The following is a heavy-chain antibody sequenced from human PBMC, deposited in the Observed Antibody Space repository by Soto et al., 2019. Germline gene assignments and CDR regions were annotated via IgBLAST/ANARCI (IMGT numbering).Heavy chain of an antibody. D-gene: IGHD2-8*01. CDR3: ARGLEYCTNGVCRRYYYYGMDV. V-gene: IGHV1-3*05. Sequence: QVQLVQSGAEEKKPGASVKVSCKASGYTFTSYAMHWVRQAPGQRLEWMGWINAGNGNTKYSQKFQGRVTITRDTSASTDYMELSSLRSEDTAVYYCARGLEYCTNGVCRRYYYYGMDVWGQGTTVTVSS. CDR2: INAGNGNT. CDR1: GYTFTSYA. J-gene: IGHJ6*02.